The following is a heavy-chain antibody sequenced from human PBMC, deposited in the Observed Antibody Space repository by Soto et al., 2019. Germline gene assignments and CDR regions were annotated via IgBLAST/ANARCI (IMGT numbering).Heavy chain of an antibody. CDR1: GFTFDDYA. J-gene: IGHJ6*02. CDR2: ISWNSGSI. CDR3: AKDRGRGLAVAGGMDV. Sequence: EVQLVESGGGLVQPGRSLRLSCAASGFTFDDYAMHWVRQAPGKGLEWVSGISWNSGSIGYAYSVKGRFTISRDNAKNSLYLQMNSLRAEDRALYYCAKDRGRGLAVAGGMDVWGQGTTVTVSS. D-gene: IGHD6-19*01. V-gene: IGHV3-9*01.